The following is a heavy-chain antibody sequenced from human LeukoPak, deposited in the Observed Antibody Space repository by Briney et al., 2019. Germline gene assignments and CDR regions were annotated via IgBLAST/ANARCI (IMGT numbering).Heavy chain of an antibody. V-gene: IGHV4-4*07. Sequence: SETLSLTCTVSGGSISSYYWSWIRQPAGKGLEWIGRIYTSGSTNYNPSLKSRVIMSVDTSKNQFSLKLSSVTAADTAVYYCARDLVVPAGYWAVDYWGQGTLVTVSS. J-gene: IGHJ4*02. CDR2: IYTSGST. D-gene: IGHD2-2*01. CDR3: ARDLVVPAGYWAVDY. CDR1: GGSISSYY.